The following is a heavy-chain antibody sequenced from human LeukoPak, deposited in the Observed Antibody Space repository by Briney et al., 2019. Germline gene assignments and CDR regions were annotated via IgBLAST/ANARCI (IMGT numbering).Heavy chain of an antibody. V-gene: IGHV3-23*01. J-gene: IGHJ6*02. CDR2: IGGSGDTT. Sequence: GGSLRLSCAASGFTFSASAMNWVRQAPGKGLEWVSVIGGSGDTTYYADSVRGRFTISRDNFKNTLYLQMNSLTAEDTAIYYCAKGKSLPHYYYYGMDVWGQGTTVTASS. CDR3: AKGKSLPHYYYYGMDV. CDR1: GFTFSASA.